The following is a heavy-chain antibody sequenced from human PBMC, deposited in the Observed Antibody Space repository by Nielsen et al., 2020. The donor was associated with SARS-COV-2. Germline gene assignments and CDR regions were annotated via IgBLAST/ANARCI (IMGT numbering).Heavy chain of an antibody. D-gene: IGHD2-15*01. CDR3: ARDRGYSCMDV. J-gene: IGHJ6*02. Sequence: SETLPLTCTVSGGSVSSGSYYWSWIRQPPGKGLEWIGYIYYSGSTNYNPSLKSRVTISVDTSKNQFSLKLSSVTAADTAVYYCARDRGYSCMDVWGQGTTVTVSS. CDR2: IYYSGST. CDR1: GGSVSSGSYY. V-gene: IGHV4-61*01.